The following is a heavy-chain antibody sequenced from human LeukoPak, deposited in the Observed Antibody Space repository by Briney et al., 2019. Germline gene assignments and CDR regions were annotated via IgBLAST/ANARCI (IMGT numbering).Heavy chain of an antibody. Sequence: SGGSLRLSCAASGFTFSSYWMSWVRQAPGKGLEWVSAISGSGGSTYYADSVKGRFTISRDNSKNTLYLQMNSLRAEDTAVYYCAKVAQRITMVRGVTLGGFFDYWGQGTLVTVSS. CDR2: ISGSGGST. CDR1: GFTFSSYW. D-gene: IGHD3-10*01. J-gene: IGHJ4*02. V-gene: IGHV3-23*01. CDR3: AKVAQRITMVRGVTLGGFFDY.